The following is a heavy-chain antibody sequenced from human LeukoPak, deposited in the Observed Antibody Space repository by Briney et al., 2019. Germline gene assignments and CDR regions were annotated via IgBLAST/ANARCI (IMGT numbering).Heavy chain of an antibody. J-gene: IGHJ4*02. CDR2: IYYSGST. CDR1: GGSISSSSYY. CDR3: ARRVAVVVPAAIRGVSDY. V-gene: IGHV4-39*01. D-gene: IGHD2-2*02. Sequence: SETLSLTCTVSGGSISSSSYYWGWIRQPPGKGLEWIGSIYYSGSTYYNPSLKSRVTISVDTSKTQFSLKLSSVTAADTAVYYCARRVAVVVPAAIRGVSDYWGQGTLVTVSS.